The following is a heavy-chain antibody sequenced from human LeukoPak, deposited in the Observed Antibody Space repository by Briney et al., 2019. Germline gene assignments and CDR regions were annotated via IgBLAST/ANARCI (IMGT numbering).Heavy chain of an antibody. CDR2: IKPDGSET. D-gene: IGHD3-10*01. V-gene: IGHV3-7*04. Sequence: PGGSLRLSCAASGFRFSWYWMSWVRQAPGKGLEWVANIKPDGSETHYVESVKGRFTISRDNAKNSLFIQMNSLRVEDTAVYYCVRDRPHYGSGTSCDPWGQGTLVTVAS. J-gene: IGHJ5*02. CDR3: VRDRPHYGSGTSCDP. CDR1: GFRFSWYW.